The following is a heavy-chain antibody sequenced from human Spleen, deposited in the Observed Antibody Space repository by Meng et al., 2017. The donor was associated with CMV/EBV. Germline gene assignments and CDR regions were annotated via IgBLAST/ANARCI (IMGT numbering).Heavy chain of an antibody. CDR1: GFIFSDYA. J-gene: IGHJ3*02. CDR3: GRSCTNGVCPAGDVFDI. CDR2: VSYDGSNQ. Sequence: GGPLRLSCAASGFIFSDYAMHWVRQAPGKGLDWLAVVSYDGSNQYYADSVKGRLTISRDNSKNTLYLQMNSLRVEDTAVYYCGRSCTNGVCPAGDVFDIWGQGTMVTVSS. D-gene: IGHD2-8*01. V-gene: IGHV3-30-3*01.